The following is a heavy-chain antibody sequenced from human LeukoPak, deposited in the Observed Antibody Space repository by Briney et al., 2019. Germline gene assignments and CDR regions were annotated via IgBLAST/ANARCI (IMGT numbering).Heavy chain of an antibody. V-gene: IGHV3-23*01. Sequence: PGGSLRLSCEASGFIFSSYAMSWVRQAPGKGLEWVSSISAIGGGTYYADAVKGRFTISKDNSKSTLYLQMNSLRAEDTAVYYCAKPLSAVTTGCWGRGTLVTVSS. CDR1: GFIFSSYA. CDR3: AKPLSAVTTGC. J-gene: IGHJ4*02. CDR2: ISAIGGGT. D-gene: IGHD4-17*01.